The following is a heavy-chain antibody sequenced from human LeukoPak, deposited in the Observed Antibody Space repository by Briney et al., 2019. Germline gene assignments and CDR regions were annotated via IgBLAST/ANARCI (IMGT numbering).Heavy chain of an antibody. CDR3: ARALRRYIYDYPSPGY. J-gene: IGHJ4*02. CDR2: INWSGGST. D-gene: IGHD5-18*01. V-gene: IGHV3-20*04. CDR1: GFTFDDYG. Sequence: GGSLRLSCAASGFTFDDYGMSWVRQAPGKGLEWVSGINWSGGSTGYADSVKGRFTISRDNAKNFLYLQMNSLTAEDTALYYCARALRRYIYDYPSPGYWGQGTLVTVSS.